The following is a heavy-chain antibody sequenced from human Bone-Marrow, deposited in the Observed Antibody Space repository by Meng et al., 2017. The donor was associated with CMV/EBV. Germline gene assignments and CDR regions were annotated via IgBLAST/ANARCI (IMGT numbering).Heavy chain of an antibody. V-gene: IGHV1-46*01. D-gene: IGHD2-2*01. CDR2: INPSGGST. CDR3: ARDRIVLIPAASPYGMDV. J-gene: IGHJ6*02. Sequence: ASVKVSCKASGYTFTSYYMHWVRQAPGQGLEWMGIINPSGGSTSYAQKFQGRVTMTRDTSTSTVYMELSRLRSEDTAVYYCARDRIVLIPAASPYGMDVWGQGTTVTVSS. CDR1: GYTFTSYY.